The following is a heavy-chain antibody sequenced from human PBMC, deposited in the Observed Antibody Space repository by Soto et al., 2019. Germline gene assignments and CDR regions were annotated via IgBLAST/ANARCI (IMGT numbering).Heavy chain of an antibody. CDR2: IYYSGDT. CDR3: AGADSGYYYHGFQM. CDR1: GGSISSGYYD. J-gene: IGHJ3*02. D-gene: IGHD1-26*01. V-gene: IGHV4-30-4*01. Sequence: PSETLSLTCSVSGGSISSGYYDWSWIRQPPGKGLEWIGNIYYSGDTYYNPSLKSRLIISIDTSKNQFSLKVGSVTAAETAVYYCAGADSGYYYHGFQMWGQGKMVT.